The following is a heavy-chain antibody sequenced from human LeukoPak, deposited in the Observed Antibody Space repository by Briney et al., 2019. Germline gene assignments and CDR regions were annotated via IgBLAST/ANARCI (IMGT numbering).Heavy chain of an antibody. J-gene: IGHJ4*02. Sequence: GGSLRLSCEASGFSFKDYWMSWVRQAPGKGLEWVADIEPDGSGKTYVDSVKGRFTISRDNAKQSLFLQMHTVTAEDTAVYYCVTSWIRQQRDHWGQGVLVTVSS. CDR1: GFSFKDYW. V-gene: IGHV3-7*01. D-gene: IGHD5-12*01. CDR3: VTSWIRQQRDH. CDR2: IEPDGSGK.